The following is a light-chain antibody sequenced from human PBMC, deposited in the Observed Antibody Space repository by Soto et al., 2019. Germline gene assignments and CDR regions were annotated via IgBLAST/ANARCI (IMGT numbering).Light chain of an antibody. V-gene: IGLV2-8*01. Sequence: QSALTQPPSASGSPGQSVTISCTGTSSDVGGYNYVSWYQQHPGKAPKFLIFEVSRRPSGVTYRFSGSKSGNTASLTVSGLLVDYEADYYCSAYAGSNNPVIFGGGTKLTVL. J-gene: IGLJ2*01. CDR3: SAYAGSNNPVI. CDR1: SSDVGGYNY. CDR2: EVS.